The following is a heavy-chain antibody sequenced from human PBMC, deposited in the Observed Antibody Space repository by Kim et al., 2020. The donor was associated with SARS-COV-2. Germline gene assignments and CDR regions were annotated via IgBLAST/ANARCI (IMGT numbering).Heavy chain of an antibody. CDR1: GYTFTSYC. V-gene: IGHV1-3*01. CDR3: ARDGRSVDYYFDY. Sequence: ASVKVSCTASGYTFTSYCLHWVRQAPGQSLEWMGWIDVANTNTHYSENFQGRVTISRDTSATTVYIELSSLRSEDTAVYYCARDGRSVDYYFDYWGQGTLVTVSS. CDR2: IDVANTNT. J-gene: IGHJ4*02.